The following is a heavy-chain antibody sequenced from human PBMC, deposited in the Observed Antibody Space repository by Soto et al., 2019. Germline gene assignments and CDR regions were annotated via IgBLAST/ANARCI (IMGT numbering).Heavy chain of an antibody. Sequence: SLTCAVYGGSFSGYYWSWIRQPPGKGLEWIGEINHSGSTNYNPSLKSRVTISVDTSKNQFSLKLSSVTAADTAVYFCARVQATGTGRGFYDSWGQGTLVTVSS. CDR2: INHSGST. D-gene: IGHD3-9*01. J-gene: IGHJ4*02. CDR1: GGSFSGYY. CDR3: ARVQATGTGRGFYDS. V-gene: IGHV4-34*01.